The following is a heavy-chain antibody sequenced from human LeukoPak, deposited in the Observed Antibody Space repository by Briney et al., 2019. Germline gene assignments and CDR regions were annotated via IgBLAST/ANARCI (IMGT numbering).Heavy chain of an antibody. CDR1: RFTFSNYW. CDR2: ISDDGTNK. V-gene: IGHV3-30*01. CDR3: ARGVYPYYFDY. J-gene: IGHJ4*02. D-gene: IGHD3-16*01. Sequence: GGSLRLSCAASRFTFSNYWMHWVRQAPGKGLEWVAVISDDGTNKYYADSVKGRFTLSRDNSMNTVFLQMNSLRADDTAVYYCARGVYPYYFDYWGQGTLVTVSS.